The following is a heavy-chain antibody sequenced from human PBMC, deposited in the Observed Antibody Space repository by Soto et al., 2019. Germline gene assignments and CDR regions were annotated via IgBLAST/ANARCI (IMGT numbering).Heavy chain of an antibody. J-gene: IGHJ4*02. D-gene: IGHD7-27*01. CDR2: INPNSGGP. V-gene: IGHV1-2*02. CDR1: GYTSTDYY. Sequence: ASVKVSCKTSGYTSTDYYMHWVRHAPGQGLEWMGWINPNSGGPISAQKLQGRVTMTRDTSISTAYLELSRLRAEDTAVYFCARMGLWGKLTDLWGQGTSVTVSS. CDR3: ARMGLWGKLTDL.